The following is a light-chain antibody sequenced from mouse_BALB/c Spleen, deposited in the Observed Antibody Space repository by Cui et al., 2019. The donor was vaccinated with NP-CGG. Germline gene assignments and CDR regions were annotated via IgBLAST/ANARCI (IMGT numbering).Light chain of an antibody. V-gene: IGLV1*01. CDR3: ALWYSNHWV. Sequence: QAVVTQESALTTLPGETVTLTCRSSTGAVTTSNYANWVQEKPDYLFTGLIGGTNNRVPGVPARFSGSLIGDKAALTITGAQTEDETVYFCALWYSNHWVFGGGTKLTVL. J-gene: IGLJ1*01. CDR2: GTN. CDR1: TGAVTTSNY.